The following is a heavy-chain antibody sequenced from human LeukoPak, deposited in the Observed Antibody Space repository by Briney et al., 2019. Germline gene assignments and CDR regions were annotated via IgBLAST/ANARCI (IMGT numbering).Heavy chain of an antibody. D-gene: IGHD1-26*01. CDR2: IHTSGES. CDR1: GASISNYY. Sequence: KPSETLPLTCTVSGASISNYYWSWLRQTPEKGLEWMGHIHTSGESRYYPSLESRLTMSIDTSRNQLSLKLTSVTAADTAVYFCAGLGSYHDFWGQGALVTVSS. V-gene: IGHV4-4*09. CDR3: AGLGSYHDF. J-gene: IGHJ4*02.